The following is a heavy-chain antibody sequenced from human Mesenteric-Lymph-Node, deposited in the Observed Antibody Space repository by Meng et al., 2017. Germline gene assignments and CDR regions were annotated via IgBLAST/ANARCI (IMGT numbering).Heavy chain of an antibody. Sequence: GESLKISCAASGFTFSDYYMSWIRQAPGKGLEWVSAISGSGGSTYYADSVKGRFTISRDNSKNTLYLQMNSLRAEDTAVYYCAKSPHPPTPPRWLVYFDYWGQGTLVTVSS. D-gene: IGHD6-19*01. CDR1: GFTFSDYY. CDR3: AKSPHPPTPPRWLVYFDY. J-gene: IGHJ4*02. CDR2: ISGSGGST. V-gene: IGHV3-23*01.